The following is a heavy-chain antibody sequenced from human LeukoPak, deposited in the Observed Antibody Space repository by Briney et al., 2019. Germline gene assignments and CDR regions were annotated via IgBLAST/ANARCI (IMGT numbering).Heavy chain of an antibody. D-gene: IGHD2-21*01. J-gene: IGHJ4*02. CDR3: ARIARCGGDCYGGPFDY. V-gene: IGHV4-39*07. Sequence: SETLSLTCTVSGGSISSSSYYWGWIRQPPGKGLEWIGSIYYSGSTYYNPSLKSRVTISVDRSKNQFSLKLSSVTAVDTAVYYCARIARCGGDCYGGPFDYWGQGTLVTVSS. CDR1: GGSISSSSYY. CDR2: IYYSGST.